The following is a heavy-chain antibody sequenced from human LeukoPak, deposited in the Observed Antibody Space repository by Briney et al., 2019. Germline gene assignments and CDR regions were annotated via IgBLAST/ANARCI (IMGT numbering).Heavy chain of an antibody. Sequence: PGGSLRLSCAASGFTFRSHAMSWVRQAPGKGLEWVSAISGSGGSTYYADSVKGRFTISRDNSKNTLYLQMNSLRAEDTAVYYCARVLGLGSYIDYWGQGTLVTVSS. CDR3: ARVLGLGSYIDY. V-gene: IGHV3-23*01. CDR1: GFTFRSHA. J-gene: IGHJ4*02. D-gene: IGHD3-10*01. CDR2: ISGSGGST.